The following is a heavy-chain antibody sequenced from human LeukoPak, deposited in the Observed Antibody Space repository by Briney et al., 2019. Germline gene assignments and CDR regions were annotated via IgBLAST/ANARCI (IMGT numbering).Heavy chain of an antibody. Sequence: SETLSLTCSVSGGSLSSGNYYWSWIRQPAGKGLEWIGRIYTSGSTNYNPSLKSRVTMSVDTSKNQFSLKLSSVTAADTAVYYCASSPEKYYYDSSGYREFDYWGQGTLVTVSS. CDR1: GGSLSSGNYY. D-gene: IGHD3-22*01. J-gene: IGHJ4*02. CDR3: ASSPEKYYYDSSGYREFDY. V-gene: IGHV4-61*02. CDR2: IYTSGST.